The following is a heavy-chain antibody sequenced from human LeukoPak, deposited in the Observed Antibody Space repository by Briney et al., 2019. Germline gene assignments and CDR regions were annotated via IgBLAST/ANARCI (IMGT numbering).Heavy chain of an antibody. CDR2: ISSSSSYI. V-gene: IGHV3-21*01. Sequence: PGGSLRLSCAASGFTFSSYSMNCVRQAPGKRLEWVSSISSSSSYIYYADSVKGRFTISRDNAKNSLYLQMNSLRAEDTAVYYCARADLSRGYYFDYWGQGTLVTVSS. CDR3: ARADLSRGYYFDY. J-gene: IGHJ4*02. D-gene: IGHD3-10*01. CDR1: GFTFSSYS.